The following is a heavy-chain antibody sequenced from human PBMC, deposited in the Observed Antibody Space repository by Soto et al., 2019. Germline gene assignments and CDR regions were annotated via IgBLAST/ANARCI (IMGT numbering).Heavy chain of an antibody. D-gene: IGHD4-17*01. V-gene: IGHV3-33*01. CDR2: IWYDGSNK. CDR3: ARDRDYGDYIFDY. Sequence: ESGGGVVQPGRSLRLSCAASGFTFSSYGMHWVRQAPGKGLEWVAVIWYDGSNKYYADSVKGRFTISRDNSKNTLYLQMNSLRAEDTAVYYCARDRDYGDYIFDYWGQGTLVTVSS. J-gene: IGHJ4*02. CDR1: GFTFSSYG.